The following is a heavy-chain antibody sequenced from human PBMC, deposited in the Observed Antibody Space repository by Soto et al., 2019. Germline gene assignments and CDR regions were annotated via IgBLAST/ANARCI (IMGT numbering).Heavy chain of an antibody. CDR3: ARHPYYDSSGYYYFDY. CDR2: IDPSDSYT. CDR1: AYSFTSYW. Sequence: GSAYSFTSYWTSWVREMPGKGLEWMGRIDPSDSYTNYSPAFQGHVAISADKSISTAYLQWSSLKASDTAMYYCARHPYYDSSGYYYFDYWGQGTLVTVSS. V-gene: IGHV5-10-1*01. J-gene: IGHJ4*02. D-gene: IGHD3-22*01.